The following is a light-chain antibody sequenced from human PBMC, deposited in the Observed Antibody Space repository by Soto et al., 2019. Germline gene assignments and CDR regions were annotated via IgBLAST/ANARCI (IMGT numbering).Light chain of an antibody. CDR3: QQYGSSST. CDR1: QSVSSSY. V-gene: IGKV3-20*01. J-gene: IGKJ5*01. Sequence: VLTQSPFTLSLSPGERATLSCRASQSVSSSYLAWYQQKPGQAPRLLIYGASSRPTGIPDRFSGSGSGTDFTLTISRLEPEDFAVYYCQQYGSSSTFGQGTLLEVK. CDR2: GAS.